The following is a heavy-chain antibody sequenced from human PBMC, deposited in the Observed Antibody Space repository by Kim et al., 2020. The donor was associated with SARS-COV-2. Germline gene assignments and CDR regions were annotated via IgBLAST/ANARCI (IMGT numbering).Heavy chain of an antibody. CDR2: ITKSGST. CDR3: SRDECPRQRRTDY. V-gene: IGHV4-34*01. Sequence: SETLSLTCAAYGGTFGAYYWGWVRQPPGKGLEWIGEITKSGSTDYNPSPQSGVSIWVGAKKKRLFQVGSSGTAADTAAYYCSRDECPRQRRTDYWGQ. CDR1: GGTFGAYY. D-gene: IGHD1-1*01. J-gene: IGHJ4*02.